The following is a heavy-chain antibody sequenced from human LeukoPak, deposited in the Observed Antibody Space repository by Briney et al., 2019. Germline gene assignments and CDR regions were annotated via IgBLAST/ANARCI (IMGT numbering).Heavy chain of an antibody. CDR1: GYTFSNYG. Sequence: ASVKVSCKASGYTFSNYGISWVRQAPGQGLEWMGWMNTNRGNKDYAQTFKGRVTITRNTSISTAYMELSTLRSEDTAVYYCARSGYSYYFDYWGQGTLVTVSS. V-gene: IGHV1-8*03. CDR2: MNTNRGNK. D-gene: IGHD3-22*01. J-gene: IGHJ4*02. CDR3: ARSGYSYYFDY.